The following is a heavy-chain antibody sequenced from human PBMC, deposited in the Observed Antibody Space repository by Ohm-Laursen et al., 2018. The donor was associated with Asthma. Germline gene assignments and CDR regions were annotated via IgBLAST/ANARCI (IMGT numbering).Heavy chain of an antibody. CDR1: GGSISSYY. D-gene: IGHD4-23*01. CDR2: IYYSGST. J-gene: IGHJ4*02. V-gene: IGHV4-59*07. Sequence: SDTLSLTCTVSGGSISSYYWSWIRQPPGKGLEWIGYIYYSGSTNYNPSLKSRVTISVDTSKNQFSLKLSSVTAADTAVYYCARVLNYGGNSPIFDYWGQGTLVTVSS. CDR3: ARVLNYGGNSPIFDY.